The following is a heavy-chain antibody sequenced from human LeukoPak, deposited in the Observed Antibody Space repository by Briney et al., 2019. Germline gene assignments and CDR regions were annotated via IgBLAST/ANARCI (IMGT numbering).Heavy chain of an antibody. CDR3: AKVYCSSTSCYNYYFGYYMDV. CDR1: GFTFSSYG. CDR2: IRYDGSNK. Sequence: GGSLRLSCAASGFTFSSYGMHWVRQAPGKGLEWVAFIRYDGSNKYYADSVKGRFTISRDNSKNTLYLQMNSLRAEDTAVYYCAKVYCSSTSCYNYYFGYYMDVWGKGTTVTISS. D-gene: IGHD2-2*01. J-gene: IGHJ6*03. V-gene: IGHV3-30*02.